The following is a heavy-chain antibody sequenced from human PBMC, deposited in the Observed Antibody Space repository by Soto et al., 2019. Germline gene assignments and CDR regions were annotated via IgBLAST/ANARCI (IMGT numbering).Heavy chain of an antibody. CDR2: IYYSGST. CDR3: ARVGTFFIDY. D-gene: IGHD3-3*02. J-gene: IGHJ4*02. CDR1: GYSISSGYY. Sequence: SETLSLSCSFSGYSISSGYYWSLIRQHPGKGLEWIGYIYYSGSTYYNPSLKSRVTISVDTSKNQFSLKLSSVTAADTAVYYCARVGTFFIDYWGQGTLVTVSS. V-gene: IGHV4-31*03.